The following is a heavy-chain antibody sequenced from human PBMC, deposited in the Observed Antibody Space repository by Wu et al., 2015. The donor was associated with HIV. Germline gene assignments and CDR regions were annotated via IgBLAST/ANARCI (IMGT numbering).Heavy chain of an antibody. Sequence: QVQLVQSGAEVKKPGSSVKVSCQASGGNFSRHAISWVRQAPGQGLEWMGGIIPIFATTNYAQKFQGRVTITTDESTSTAYMELNSLRSEDTAVYYCASRNYFGSGVPVYYYGMDVVGPRDHGHRL. CDR2: IIPIFATT. V-gene: IGHV1-69*05. J-gene: IGHJ6*02. CDR3: ASRNYFGSGVPVYYYGMDV. D-gene: IGHD3-10*01. CDR1: GGNFSRHA.